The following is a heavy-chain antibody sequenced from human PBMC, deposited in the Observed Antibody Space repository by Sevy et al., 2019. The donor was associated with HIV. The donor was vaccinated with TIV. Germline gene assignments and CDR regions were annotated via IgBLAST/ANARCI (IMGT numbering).Heavy chain of an antibody. CDR3: ARDRITGTTRNYYYYGMDV. V-gene: IGHV1-18*01. CDR1: GYTFTSYG. J-gene: IGHJ6*02. CDR2: ISAYNGNT. D-gene: IGHD1-20*01. Sequence: ASVKVSCKASGYTFTSYGISWVRQAPGQGLEWMGWISAYNGNTNYAQKLQGRGTMTTDTSTSTAYMELRSLRSDDTAVYYCARDRITGTTRNYYYYGMDVWGQGTTVTVSS.